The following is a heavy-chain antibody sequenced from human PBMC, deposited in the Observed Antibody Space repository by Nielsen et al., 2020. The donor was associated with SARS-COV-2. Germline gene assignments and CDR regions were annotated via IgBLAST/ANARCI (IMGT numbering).Heavy chain of an antibody. V-gene: IGHV3-21*01. J-gene: IGHJ6*03. CDR3: ARSGEGIVVVPAAMSVYMDV. CDR1: GFTFSRYS. D-gene: IGHD2-2*01. CDR2: ISSSSSYI. Sequence: GESLKISCAASGFTFSRYSMNWVRQAPGKGLEWVSSISSSSSYIYYADSVKGRFTISRDNAKNSLYLQMNSLRAEDTAVYYCARSGEGIVVVPAAMSVYMDVWGKGTTVTVSS.